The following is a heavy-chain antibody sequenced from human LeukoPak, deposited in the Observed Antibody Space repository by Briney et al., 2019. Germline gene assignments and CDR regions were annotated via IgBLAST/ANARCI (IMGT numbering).Heavy chain of an antibody. D-gene: IGHD3-10*01. V-gene: IGHV4-34*01. CDR2: INHSGST. J-gene: IGHJ4*02. Sequence: SETLSLTCAVYGGSFSGYYWSWIRQPPGEGLEWIGEINHSGSTNYNPSLKSRVTISVDTSKNQFSLKLSSVTAADTAVYYCARGVDYYGVWGQGTLVTVSS. CDR1: GGSFSGYY. CDR3: ARGVDYYGV.